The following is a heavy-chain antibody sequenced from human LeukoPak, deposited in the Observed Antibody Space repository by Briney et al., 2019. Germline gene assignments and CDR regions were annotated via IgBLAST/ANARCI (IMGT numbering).Heavy chain of an antibody. J-gene: IGHJ4*02. CDR3: ARRAYSGWYPTLDY. Sequence: PSETLSLTCAVSGYSISSGYYWGWIRQPPEKGLEWIGSIYHSGSTYYNPSLKSRVTISVDTSKNQFSLKLSSVTAADTAVYYCARRAYSGWYPTLDYWGQGTLVTVSS. V-gene: IGHV4-38-2*01. CDR1: GYSISSGYY. D-gene: IGHD6-19*01. CDR2: IYHSGST.